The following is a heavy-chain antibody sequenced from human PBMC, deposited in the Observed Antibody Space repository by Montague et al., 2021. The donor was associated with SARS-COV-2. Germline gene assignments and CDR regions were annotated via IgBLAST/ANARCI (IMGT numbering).Heavy chain of an antibody. CDR3: ARTTTRMLYPENAFDI. Sequence: CSLSGDSVSSNTATWNWIRQSPSRGLEWLGRTYYRSKWYHDYAISLKSRITINPDTSKNQFSLQLSSVAPEDTAVFYCARTTTRMLYPENAFDIWGQGTMVTVSS. CDR1: GDSVSSNTAT. V-gene: IGHV6-1*01. CDR2: TYYRSKWYH. J-gene: IGHJ3*02. D-gene: IGHD2-15*01.